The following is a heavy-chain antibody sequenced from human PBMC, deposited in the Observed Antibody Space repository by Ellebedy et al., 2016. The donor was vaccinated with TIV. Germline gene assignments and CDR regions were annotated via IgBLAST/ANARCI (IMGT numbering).Heavy chain of an antibody. CDR3: ARDFAGWGSY. CDR2: IKSDGSVK. Sequence: PGGSLRLSCEYSELPISNYWMDWVRQAPGKGLEWVANIKSDGSVKQYVGSVRGRFTISRDNAKASLYLQMNSLRAEDTAVYYCARDFAGWGSYWGQGILVTVSS. CDR1: ELPISNYW. D-gene: IGHD3-16*01. V-gene: IGHV3-7*01. J-gene: IGHJ4*02.